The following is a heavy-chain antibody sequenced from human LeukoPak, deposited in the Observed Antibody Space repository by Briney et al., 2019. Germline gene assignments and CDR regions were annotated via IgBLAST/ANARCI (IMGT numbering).Heavy chain of an antibody. CDR3: ARDNRARHAFDI. Sequence: SETLSLTCTVSGGSISSYYWSWLRQPPGKGLEWLGYIYYSGSTNYNPSLKSRVTISVDTSKNQFSLKLSSVTAADTAVYYCARDNRARHAFDIWGQGTMVTVSS. J-gene: IGHJ3*02. D-gene: IGHD2/OR15-2a*01. CDR1: GGSISSYY. V-gene: IGHV4-59*01. CDR2: IYYSGST.